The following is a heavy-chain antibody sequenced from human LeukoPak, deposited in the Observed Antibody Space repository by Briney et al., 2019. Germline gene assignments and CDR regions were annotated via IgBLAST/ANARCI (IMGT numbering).Heavy chain of an antibody. CDR1: GGSISSYY. Sequence: SETLSLPCTVSGGSISSYYWSWLGQPAGKGLEWIGRIYTSGSTHYNPSLKSRVTISVDTPKNQFSLKLSSVTAADTAVYYCARGSVDTAMVDYWGQGTLVTVSS. D-gene: IGHD5-18*01. V-gene: IGHV4-4*07. J-gene: IGHJ4*02. CDR2: IYTSGST. CDR3: ARGSVDTAMVDY.